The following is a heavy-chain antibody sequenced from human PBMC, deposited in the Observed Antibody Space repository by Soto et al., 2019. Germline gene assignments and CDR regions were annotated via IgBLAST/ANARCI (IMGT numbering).Heavy chain of an antibody. D-gene: IGHD2-15*01. V-gene: IGHV1-69*13. CDR2: IIPIFGTA. J-gene: IGHJ6*02. CDR1: GGTFSSYA. Sequence: GASVKVSCKASGGTFSSYAISWVRQAPGQGLEWMGGIIPIFGTANYAQKFQGRVTITADESTSTAYMELSSLRSEDTAVYYCARTVVVVAASYYYYYGMDFWGQGTTVTVSS. CDR3: ARTVVVVAASYYYYYGMDF.